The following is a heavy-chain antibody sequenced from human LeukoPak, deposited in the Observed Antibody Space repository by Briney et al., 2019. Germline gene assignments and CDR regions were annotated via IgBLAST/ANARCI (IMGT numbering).Heavy chain of an antibody. J-gene: IGHJ4*02. D-gene: IGHD2-15*01. CDR2: IIPIFGTA. V-gene: IGHV1-69*13. Sequence: SVKVSCKASGGTFSSYAISWVRQAPGQGLEWMGGIIPIFGTANYAQKSQGRVTITADESTSTAYMELSSLRSEDTAVYYCATHGSRLVLGRYCSGGSCYPFDYWGQGTLVTVSS. CDR1: GGTFSSYA. CDR3: ATHGSRLVLGRYCSGGSCYPFDY.